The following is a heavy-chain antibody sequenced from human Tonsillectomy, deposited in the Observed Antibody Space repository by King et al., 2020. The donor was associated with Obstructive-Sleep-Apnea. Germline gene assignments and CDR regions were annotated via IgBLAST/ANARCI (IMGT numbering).Heavy chain of an antibody. Sequence: LVESGGGVVQPGRSLSLSCAASGFTFRSYALHWVRQAPGKGLEWVAAILYDGSRKYYTDSVKGRLTISRDESKNTLSLQMNSLRAEDTAVYYCARDRDSSSSWFSGAMDVWGQGAAVTVSS. CDR2: ILYDGSRK. V-gene: IGHV3-30*04. J-gene: IGHJ6*02. D-gene: IGHD6-13*01. CDR1: GFTFRSYA. CDR3: ARDRDSSSSWFSGAMDV.